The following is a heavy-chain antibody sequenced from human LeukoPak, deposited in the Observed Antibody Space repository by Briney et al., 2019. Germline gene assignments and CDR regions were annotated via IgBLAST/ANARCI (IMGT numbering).Heavy chain of an antibody. Sequence: ASVKVSCKASGLQFPGDYIHWVRQAPGQGLEWMGWINPNSVGTKFALKFQGRVTLTRDTSITTDYMEMSGLTPDDTAVYYCARGRGYGGNWGFDSWGQGTLVVVSS. V-gene: IGHV1-2*02. D-gene: IGHD7-27*01. CDR2: INPNSVGT. CDR1: GLQFPGDY. J-gene: IGHJ4*02. CDR3: ARGRGYGGNWGFDS.